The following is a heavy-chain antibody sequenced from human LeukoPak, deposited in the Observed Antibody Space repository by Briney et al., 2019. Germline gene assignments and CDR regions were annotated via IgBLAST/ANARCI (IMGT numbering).Heavy chain of an antibody. CDR1: GFTFSSSG. J-gene: IGHJ4*02. Sequence: GGSLRLSCAASGFTFSSSGMNWVRQAPGKGLEWVSYISSSRSYIYYADSVKGRFTISRDNAKKSLYLQMNSLRAEDTAVYYCARYAAGTGFYFDYWGQGTLVTVSS. CDR3: ARYAAGTGFYFDY. CDR2: ISSSRSYI. V-gene: IGHV3-21*01. D-gene: IGHD6-13*01.